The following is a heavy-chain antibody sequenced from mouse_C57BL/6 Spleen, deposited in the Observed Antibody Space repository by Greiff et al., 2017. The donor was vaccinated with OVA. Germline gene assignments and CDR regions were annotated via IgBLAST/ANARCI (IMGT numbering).Heavy chain of an antibody. CDR3: ARAVAGYDFDY. CDR1: GYTFTSYW. D-gene: IGHD1-1*01. V-gene: IGHV1-69*01. J-gene: IGHJ2*01. Sequence: VQLQQSGAELVMPGASVKLSCKASGYTFTSYWMHWVKQRPGQGLEWIGEIDPSDSYTNYNQKFKGKSTLTVDKSSSTAYMQLSSLTSEDSAVYYCARAVAGYDFDYWGQGTTLTVSS. CDR2: IDPSDSYT.